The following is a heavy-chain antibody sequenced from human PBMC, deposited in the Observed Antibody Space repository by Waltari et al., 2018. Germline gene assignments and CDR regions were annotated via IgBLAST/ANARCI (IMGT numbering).Heavy chain of an antibody. V-gene: IGHV5-51*01. CDR1: RYILTNYW. J-gene: IGHJ3*02. CDR2: IYPGDSDT. CDR3: ARRAGGFDI. Sequence: EVQLVQSGAEVKKPGQSLQISCKASRYILTNYWIAWVRQMPGKGLEWMGIIYPGDSDTRYSPSFQGQATISADKSITTAYLQWSSLKASDTAIYYCARRAGGFDIWGQGTMVTVSS. D-gene: IGHD2-15*01.